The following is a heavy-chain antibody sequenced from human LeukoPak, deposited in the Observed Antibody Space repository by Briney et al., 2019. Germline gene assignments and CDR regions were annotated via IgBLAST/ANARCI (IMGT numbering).Heavy chain of an antibody. V-gene: IGHV3-30*18. D-gene: IGHD2-15*01. Sequence: QPGRSLRLSCAASGFTFSSYGMHWVRQAPGKGLEWVAVISYDGSNKYYTDSVKGRFTISRDNSRNTLYLQMNSLRAEDTAVYYCAKGDRSAAPDYWGQGTLVTVSS. CDR2: ISYDGSNK. CDR1: GFTFSSYG. J-gene: IGHJ4*02. CDR3: AKGDRSAAPDY.